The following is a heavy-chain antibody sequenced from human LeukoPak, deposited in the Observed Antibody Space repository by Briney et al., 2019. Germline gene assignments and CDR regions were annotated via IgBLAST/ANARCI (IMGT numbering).Heavy chain of an antibody. CDR1: GGSISSYY. CDR2: IYTSGST. V-gene: IGHV4-4*07. CDR3: ARQRLSYCGGDCYSYYFDY. Sequence: SETLSLTCTVSGGSISSYYWSWLRQPAGKGLEWIGRIYTSGSTNYNPSLKSRVTISVDTSKNQFSLKLSSVTAADTAVYYCARQRLSYCGGDCYSYYFDYWGQGTLVTVSS. J-gene: IGHJ4*02. D-gene: IGHD2-21*02.